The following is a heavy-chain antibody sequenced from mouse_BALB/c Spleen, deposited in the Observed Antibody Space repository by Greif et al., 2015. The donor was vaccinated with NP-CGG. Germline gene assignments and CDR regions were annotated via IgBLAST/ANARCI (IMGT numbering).Heavy chain of an antibody. CDR2: TYPGNSDT. Sequence: VQLQQSGTVLARPGASVKMSCKASGYSFTSYWMHWVKQRPGQGLEWIGATYPGNSDTSYNQKFKGKAKLTAVTSASTAYMELSSLTNEDSAVYYWTRSGNSLYYYAMDYWGQGTSVTVSS. J-gene: IGHJ4*01. V-gene: IGHV1-5*01. D-gene: IGHD2-1*01. CDR1: GYSFTSYW. CDR3: TRSGNSLYYYAMDY.